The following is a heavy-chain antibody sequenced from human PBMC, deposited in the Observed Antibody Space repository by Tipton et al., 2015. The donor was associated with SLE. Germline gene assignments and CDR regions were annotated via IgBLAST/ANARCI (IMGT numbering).Heavy chain of an antibody. CDR1: GFTFSSYA. J-gene: IGHJ1*01. CDR3: TRGVLRFLGWLLSGSFQH. V-gene: IGHV3-30*04. Sequence: SLRLSCAASGFTFSSYAMHWVRQAPGKGLEWVAIISYDGSNKFYADSVKGRFTISRDNSKNTLYLQMNSLRAEDTAVYYCTRGVLRFLGWLLSGSFQHWGQGTLVPVSS. D-gene: IGHD3-3*01. CDR2: ISYDGSNK.